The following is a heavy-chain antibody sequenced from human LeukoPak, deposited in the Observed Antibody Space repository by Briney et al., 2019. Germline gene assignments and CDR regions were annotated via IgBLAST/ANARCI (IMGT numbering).Heavy chain of an antibody. Sequence: ASVKVSCKVSGYTLTELSMHWVRQALGKGLEWMGGFDPEDGETIYAQKFQGRVTMTEDTSTDTAYMELSSLRSEDTAVYYCATSLYFDWLLNYWGQGTLVTVSS. CDR3: ATSLYFDWLLNY. CDR1: GYTLTELS. V-gene: IGHV1-24*01. CDR2: FDPEDGET. J-gene: IGHJ4*02. D-gene: IGHD3-9*01.